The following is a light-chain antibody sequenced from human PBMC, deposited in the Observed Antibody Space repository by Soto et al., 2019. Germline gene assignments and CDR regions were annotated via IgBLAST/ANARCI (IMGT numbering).Light chain of an antibody. J-gene: IGKJ2*01. Sequence: DIQMTQSPSTLSASVGERVTITCRASQSISSWLAWYQQKPGKAPKVLIYDASSLESGVPSRFSGRGSGTDFTLTISSLQPDDFATYYCQQYNSPYTFGQGTKLEIK. V-gene: IGKV1-5*01. CDR1: QSISSW. CDR3: QQYNSPYT. CDR2: DAS.